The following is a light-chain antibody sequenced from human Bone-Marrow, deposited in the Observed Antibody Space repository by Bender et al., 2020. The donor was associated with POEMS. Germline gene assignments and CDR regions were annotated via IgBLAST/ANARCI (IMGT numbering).Light chain of an antibody. CDR2: QDT. CDR1: DLGDKY. Sequence: SYEVTQPPSVSVSPGQTASITCSGDDLGDKYVAWYQQKPGQSPVLVMYQDTKRPSAIPERFSGSNSGNTATLTISGTQALDEADYYCQAWDTYSVIFGGGTKLTVL. J-gene: IGLJ2*01. CDR3: QAWDTYSVI. V-gene: IGLV3-1*01.